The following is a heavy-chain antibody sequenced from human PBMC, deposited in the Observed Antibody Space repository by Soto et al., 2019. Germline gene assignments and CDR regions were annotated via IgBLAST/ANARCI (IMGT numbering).Heavy chain of an antibody. D-gene: IGHD4-17*01. V-gene: IGHV3-66*01. CDR2: IYSGGST. CDR1: GFTVSSNY. Sequence: EVQLVESGGGLVQPGGSLRLSCAASGFTVSSNYMSWFRQAPGKGLEWVSVIYSGGSTYYADSVKGRFTIYRDNSKNTLDLQMNSLRAEDTAVYYGARDGGYGDFFQFPFDYWGQGTLVTVSS. CDR3: ARDGGYGDFFQFPFDY. J-gene: IGHJ4*02.